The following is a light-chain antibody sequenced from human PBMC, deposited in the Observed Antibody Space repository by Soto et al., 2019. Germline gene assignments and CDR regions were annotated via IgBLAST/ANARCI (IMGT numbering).Light chain of an antibody. J-gene: IGLJ2*01. V-gene: IGLV2-14*01. CDR1: SSDVGGYNY. CDR3: SSYTSSSTLGV. CDR2: DVS. Sequence: QSALTQPASVSGSPGQSITISCTGTSSDVGGYNYVSWYQQHPGTAPKLMIYDVSNRPSGVSNRFSGSKSGNTASLTISGLPAEDEAEYYCSSYTSSSTLGVFGGGTKLTVL.